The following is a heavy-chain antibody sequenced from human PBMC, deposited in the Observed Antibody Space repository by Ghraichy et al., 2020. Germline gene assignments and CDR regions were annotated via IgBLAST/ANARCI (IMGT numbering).Heavy chain of an antibody. CDR1: GGSISSSSYY. D-gene: IGHD2-2*01. CDR2: IYYSGST. V-gene: IGHV4-39*07. J-gene: IGHJ6*04. CDR3: ARGVGVVVVWWDV. Sequence: LSLTCTVSGGSISSSSYYWGWIRQPPGKGLEWIGSIYYSGSTYYNPSLKSRVTISVDTSKNQFSLKLSSVTAADTAVYYCARGVGVVVVWWDVWGKGTTVTVSS.